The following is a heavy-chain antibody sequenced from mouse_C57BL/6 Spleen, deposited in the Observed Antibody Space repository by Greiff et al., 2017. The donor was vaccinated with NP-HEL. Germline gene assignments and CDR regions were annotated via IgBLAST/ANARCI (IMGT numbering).Heavy chain of an antibody. V-gene: IGHV14-3*01. D-gene: IGHD1-1*01. CDR3: ARSEATVVATGDFDY. Sequence: VKLQQSVAELVRPGASVKLSCTASGFNIKNTYMHWVKQRPEQGLEWIGRIDPANGNTKYAPKFQGKATITADTSSNTAYLQLSSLTSEDTAIYYCARSEATVVATGDFDYWGQGTTLTVSS. CDR2: IDPANGNT. J-gene: IGHJ2*01. CDR1: GFNIKNTY.